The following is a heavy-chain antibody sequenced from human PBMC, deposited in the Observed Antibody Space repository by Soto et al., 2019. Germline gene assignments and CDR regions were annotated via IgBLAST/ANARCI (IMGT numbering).Heavy chain of an antibody. Sequence: QITLKESGPSLVKPTQTLTLTCSCSGFALSTRGVAVGWIRQPPGKALEWLALIFWDDDKRSSPSLKSRLTITKDTSKKQVVLTMTIMDPVDTATYYCAHSVYYDGSGYGEYAYHIWGQGTMVTVSS. D-gene: IGHD3-22*01. J-gene: IGHJ3*02. V-gene: IGHV2-5*02. CDR2: IFWDDDK. CDR3: AHSVYYDGSGYGEYAYHI. CDR1: GFALSTRGVA.